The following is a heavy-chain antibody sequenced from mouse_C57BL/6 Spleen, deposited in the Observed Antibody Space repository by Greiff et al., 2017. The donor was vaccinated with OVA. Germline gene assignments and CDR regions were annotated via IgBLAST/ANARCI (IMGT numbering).Heavy chain of an antibody. CDR2: ISYDGSN. CDR1: GYSITSGCY. J-gene: IGHJ4*01. CDR3: EREKNGADAMDY. Sequence: EVQLQESGPGLVKPSQSLSLTCSVTGYSITSGCYWNWIRQFPGHKLEWMGYISYDGSNNYNQSLKNRIPITRDTSKNQFFLKLNSVTTEDTATYYYEREKNGADAMDYWGQGTSVTVSS. D-gene: IGHD1-1*01. V-gene: IGHV3-6*01.